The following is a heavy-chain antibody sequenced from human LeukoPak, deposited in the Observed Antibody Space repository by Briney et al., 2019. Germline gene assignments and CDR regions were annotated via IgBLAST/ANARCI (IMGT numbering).Heavy chain of an antibody. CDR1: GDSVTSGGYF. Sequence: SETLSLTCAVSGDSVTSGGYFWPWIRQHPGKGLEWIGYVSNSGTTSYNPSLTSRFSISLDTSNNHFSLRLGSVTAADTAVYYCARDVVVTSSPDAFDIWGQGTMVTVSS. D-gene: IGHD2-21*02. V-gene: IGHV4-31*11. CDR3: ARDVVVTSSPDAFDI. J-gene: IGHJ3*02. CDR2: VSNSGTT.